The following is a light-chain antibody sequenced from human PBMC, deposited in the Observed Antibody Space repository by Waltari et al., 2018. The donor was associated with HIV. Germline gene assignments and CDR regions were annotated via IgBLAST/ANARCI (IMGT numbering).Light chain of an antibody. CDR2: NNN. Sequence: QSVLTQPPSASGTPGQRVTIPCSGRSSNIGSNTVSWYRQLPGPAPKLLMYNNNQRPSGVPDRFSGSKSGTSASLAISGLQSEDEANYYCAAWDDSLNGVVFGGGTKLTVL. CDR1: SSNIGSNT. J-gene: IGLJ2*01. V-gene: IGLV1-44*01. CDR3: AAWDDSLNGVV.